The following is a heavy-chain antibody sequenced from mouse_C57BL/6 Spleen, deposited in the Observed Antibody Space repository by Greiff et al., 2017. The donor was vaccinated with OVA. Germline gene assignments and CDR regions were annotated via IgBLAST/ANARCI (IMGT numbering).Heavy chain of an antibody. CDR1: GYSITSGYY. J-gene: IGHJ3*01. V-gene: IGHV3-6*01. CDR3: ARDLYYYGSSYVEAY. D-gene: IGHD1-1*01. Sequence: ESGPGLVKPSQSLSLTCSVTGYSITSGYYWNWIRQFPGHKLEWMGYISYDGSNNYNPSLKNRISITRDTSKNQFFLKLNSVTTEDTATYYCARDLYYYGSSYVEAYWGQGTLVTVSA. CDR2: ISYDGSN.